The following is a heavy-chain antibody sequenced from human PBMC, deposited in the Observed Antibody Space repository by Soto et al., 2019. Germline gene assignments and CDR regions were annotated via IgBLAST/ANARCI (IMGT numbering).Heavy chain of an antibody. J-gene: IGHJ4*02. V-gene: IGHV3-33*01. D-gene: IGHD3-22*01. CDR3: AGGRLLQLGPDY. CDR1: GFTFRSYG. CDR2: IWYDGSNK. Sequence: QVHLVESGGGVAQPGRSLRLSCAASGFTFRSYGMHWVRQAPGKGLEWVAVIWYDGSNKGYADSVKDRFTISRDNFKNTLYLQMNSLRAEDTAVYYCAGGRLLQLGPDYWGQGTLVAVSS.